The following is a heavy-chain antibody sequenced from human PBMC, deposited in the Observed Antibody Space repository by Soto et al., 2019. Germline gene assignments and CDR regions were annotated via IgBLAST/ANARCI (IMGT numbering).Heavy chain of an antibody. CDR1: GYTFTSYG. V-gene: IGHV1-18*01. J-gene: IGHJ5*02. CDR3: ARDGGVQARFDR. Sequence: QVQLVQSGAEVKKPGASVKVSCKASGYTFTSYGISWVRQAPGQGLEWMGWISAYNGNTNYAQKLQGRATMTTDTSKSKAYRELRRLRSDGTAVYDCARDGGVQARFDRWGQGTLVTVSS. CDR2: ISAYNGNT. D-gene: IGHD2-8*02.